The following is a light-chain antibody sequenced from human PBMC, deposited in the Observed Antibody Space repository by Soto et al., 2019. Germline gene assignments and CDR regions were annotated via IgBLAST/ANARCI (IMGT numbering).Light chain of an antibody. CDR2: DAS. Sequence: IVLTQSPVTLSLSPGEVATLSCVASQTITFNFLAWYQQKPGLAPRLLVYDASIRADGIPDRFSGSVSGTDFTLTISRLEPEDFAMYYCQHYGDSNPTFGGGTRVEI. CDR3: QHYGDSNPT. J-gene: IGKJ4*01. V-gene: IGKV3D-20*01. CDR1: QTITFNF.